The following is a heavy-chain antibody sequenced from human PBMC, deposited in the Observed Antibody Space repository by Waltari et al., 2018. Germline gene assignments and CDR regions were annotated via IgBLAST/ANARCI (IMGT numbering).Heavy chain of an antibody. J-gene: IGHJ4*02. V-gene: IGHV4-61*09. CDR3: ARKSSSYYYFDY. CDR1: GGSISSGSYY. D-gene: IGHD6-13*01. CDR2: IYTSEST. Sequence: QVQLQESGPGLVKPSQTLSLTCTVPGGSISSGSYYWRWNRQPAGKGLEWIGYIYTSESTNYNPSLKSRVTISVDTSKNQFSLKLSSVTAADTAVYYCARKSSSYYYFDYWGQGTLVTVSS.